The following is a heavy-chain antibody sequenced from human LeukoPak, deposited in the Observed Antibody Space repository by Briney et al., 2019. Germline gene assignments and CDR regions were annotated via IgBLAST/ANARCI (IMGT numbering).Heavy chain of an antibody. CDR3: ARDYGGSYAGAFDI. V-gene: IGHV1-69*01. CDR2: IIPIFGTA. D-gene: IGHD1-26*01. CDR1: GGTFSSYA. J-gene: IGHJ3*02. Sequence: ASVKASCKASGGTFSSYAISWVRQAPGQGLEWMGGIIPIFGTANYAQKFQGRVTITADESTSTAYMELSSLRSEDTAVYYCARDYGGSYAGAFDIWGQGTMVTVSS.